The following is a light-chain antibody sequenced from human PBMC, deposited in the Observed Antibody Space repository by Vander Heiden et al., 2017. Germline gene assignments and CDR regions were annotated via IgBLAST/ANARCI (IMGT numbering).Light chain of an antibody. Sequence: QSVLTQSPSASGTPGQRVTMSCSGSRSNVESNSVYWYQQLPGTAPKLLIYGNNERPSGVSDRFSVSKSGTSASLAISGLRSEDEADYFCAAWDSSLSAVVFGGGTQLTVL. J-gene: IGLJ7*01. V-gene: IGLV1-47*01. CDR2: GNN. CDR3: AAWDSSLSAVV. CDR1: RSNVESNS.